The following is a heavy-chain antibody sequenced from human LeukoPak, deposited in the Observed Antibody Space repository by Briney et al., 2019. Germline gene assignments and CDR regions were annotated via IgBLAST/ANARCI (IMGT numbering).Heavy chain of an antibody. J-gene: IGHJ4*02. D-gene: IGHD2-2*01. Sequence: ASVKVSCKAFGYTFISYYMNWVRQAPGQGLEWMGYISPHNGGTHYAQKFQDRVTMTRDTSISTVYMELSSLRSDDTAVYYCTTEDQFCSSSSCADYWGQGTLVTVSS. CDR3: TTEDQFCSSSSCADY. CDR2: ISPHNGGT. CDR1: GYTFISYY. V-gene: IGHV1-2*02.